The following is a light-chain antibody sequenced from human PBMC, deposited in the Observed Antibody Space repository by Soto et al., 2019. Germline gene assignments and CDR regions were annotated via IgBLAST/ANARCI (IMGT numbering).Light chain of an antibody. CDR3: QQYNNWPWT. J-gene: IGKJ1*01. CDR1: QSVSSN. CDR2: GAS. V-gene: IGKV3-15*01. Sequence: EIVMTHSPATLSVSPGERATLSCRASQSVSSNLAWYQQKPGQAPRLLIYGASTRATGIPARFSGSGSGTEFTLTISSLQSEDFAVYYCQQYNNWPWTFGQGTKVDXK.